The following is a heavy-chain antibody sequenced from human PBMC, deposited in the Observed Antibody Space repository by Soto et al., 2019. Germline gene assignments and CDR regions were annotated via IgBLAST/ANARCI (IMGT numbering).Heavy chain of an antibody. J-gene: IGHJ4*02. CDR1: GFTFRTYA. V-gene: IGHV3-23*01. D-gene: IGHD3-16*01. CDR3: VKENSDWGTSAFDS. Sequence: DVQLLESGGGLVQPGGSLRLSCGASGFTFRTYAMSWVRQAPGKGLEWVSGISGSGSRTYFAGAVKGRFTISRDNSRNTVSLQMNNLRAEDSAVYYGVKENSDWGTSAFDSWGLGTLVTVSS. CDR2: ISGSGSRT.